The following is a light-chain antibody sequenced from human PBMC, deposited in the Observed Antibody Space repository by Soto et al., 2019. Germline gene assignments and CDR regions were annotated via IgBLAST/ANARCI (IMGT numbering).Light chain of an antibody. J-gene: IGKJ5*01. CDR2: GAS. CDR3: QHYGTSPPIT. V-gene: IGKV3-20*01. Sequence: ETVLTQSPGILSLSLGDRATLSCRASQSVSSNSLVWYQQKPGQAPRLLMSGASSRATGIPDRFSGSGSGTDFTLTISRLEPEDFAVYYCQHYGTSPPITFGQGTRLEN. CDR1: QSVSSNS.